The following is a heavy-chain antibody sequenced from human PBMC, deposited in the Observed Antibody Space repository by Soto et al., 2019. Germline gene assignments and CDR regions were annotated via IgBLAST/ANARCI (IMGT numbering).Heavy chain of an antibody. J-gene: IGHJ4*02. CDR3: AREHMIGYNEKFVSYYFDY. CDR1: GYTFTSYG. V-gene: IGHV1-18*01. CDR2: ISAYNGNT. D-gene: IGHD1-20*01. Sequence: GASVKVSCKASGYTFTSYGISWVRQAPGQGLEWMGWISAYNGNTNYAQKLQGRVTMTTDTSTSTAYMELRSLRSDDTAVYYCAREHMIGYNEKFVSYYFDYWGQGTLVTVSS.